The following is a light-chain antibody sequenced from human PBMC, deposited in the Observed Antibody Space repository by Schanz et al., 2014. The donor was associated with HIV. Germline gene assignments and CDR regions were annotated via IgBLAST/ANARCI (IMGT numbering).Light chain of an antibody. CDR3: TSYAGSNVLGI. CDR1: SSDVGTYNL. Sequence: QSALIQPASMSGSPGQSITFSCTGTSSDVGTYNLVSWYQQHPGKAPKLIIYEVNKWPSGVSNRFSGSKSGNTASLTVSGLQAEDEADYYCTSYAGSNVLGIFGGGTKLTVL. CDR2: EVN. V-gene: IGLV2-14*02. J-gene: IGLJ2*01.